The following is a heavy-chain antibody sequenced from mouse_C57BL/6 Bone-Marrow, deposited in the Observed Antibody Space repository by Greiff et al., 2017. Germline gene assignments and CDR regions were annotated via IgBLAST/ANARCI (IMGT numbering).Heavy chain of an antibody. CDR2: IDPENGDT. D-gene: IGHD2-2*01. CDR3: TIMVTTGFDY. CDR1: GFNIKDDY. Sequence: EVKLMESGAELVRPGASVKLSCTASGFNIKDDYMHWVKQRPEQGLEWIGWIDPENGDTEYASKFQGKATITADTSSNTAYLQLSSLTSEDTAVYYCTIMVTTGFDYWGQGTTLTVSS. J-gene: IGHJ2*01. V-gene: IGHV14-4*01.